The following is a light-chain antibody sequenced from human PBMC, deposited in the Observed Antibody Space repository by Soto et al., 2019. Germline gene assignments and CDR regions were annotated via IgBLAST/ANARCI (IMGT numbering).Light chain of an antibody. J-gene: IGLJ1*01. CDR1: SSDVGGYNY. Sequence: QSVLTQPASVSASPGQSITISCTGTSSDVGGYNYVSWYQQHPGKAPKVMIYDVSNRPSGGSNRFSGSKSGNTAFLIIFGLQAEDEADYYWSSYTSSSTSFYVFGTGTKVTVL. CDR2: DVS. CDR3: SSYTSSSTSFYV. V-gene: IGLV2-14*01.